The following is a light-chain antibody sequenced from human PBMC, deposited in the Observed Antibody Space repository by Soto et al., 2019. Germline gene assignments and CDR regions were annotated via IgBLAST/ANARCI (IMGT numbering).Light chain of an antibody. CDR3: TSYTNSGTWV. CDR2: EVI. J-gene: IGLJ7*01. CDR1: SSDVGGYNY. V-gene: IGLV2-14*01. Sequence: QSALTQPASVSGSPGQSITISCAGTSSDVGGYNYVSWYQQHPDKAPKLMIYEVINRPSGVSNRFSGSKSDNTASLTISGLQAEDEADYYCTSYTNSGTWVFGGGTQLTVL.